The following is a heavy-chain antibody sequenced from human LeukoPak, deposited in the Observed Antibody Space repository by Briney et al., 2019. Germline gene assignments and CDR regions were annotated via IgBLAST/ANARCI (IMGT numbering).Heavy chain of an antibody. Sequence: ASVKVSCKASGYAFTSYYMHWVRQAPGQGLEWMGIINPSDGSTSYAQKFQGRVTMTRDTSTSTVYMELSGLRSEDTAVYHCAREPPASGYFDYWGQGSLATVSS. V-gene: IGHV1-46*01. CDR2: INPSDGST. J-gene: IGHJ4*02. CDR3: AREPPASGYFDY. CDR1: GYAFTSYY.